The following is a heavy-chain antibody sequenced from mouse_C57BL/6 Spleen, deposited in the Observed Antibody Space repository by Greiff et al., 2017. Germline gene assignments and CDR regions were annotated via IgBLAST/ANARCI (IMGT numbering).Heavy chain of an antibody. CDR2: INYDGSST. CDR1: GFTFSDYY. D-gene: IGHD2-5*01. CDR3: AREGYYSNYVGYFDV. V-gene: IGHV5-16*01. J-gene: IGHJ1*03. Sequence: EVKVVESEGGLVQPGSSMKLSCTASGFTFSDYYMAWVRQVPEKGLEWVANINYDGSSTYYLDSLKSRFIISRDNAKNILYLQMSSLKSEDTATYDCAREGYYSNYVGYFDVWGTGTTVTVSS.